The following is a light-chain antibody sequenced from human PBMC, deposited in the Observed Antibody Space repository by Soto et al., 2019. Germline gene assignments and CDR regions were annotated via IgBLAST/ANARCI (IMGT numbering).Light chain of an antibody. CDR2: GNS. CDR1: SSYIGAGYD. CDR3: QSYDSSLSGSV. J-gene: IGLJ3*02. V-gene: IGLV1-40*01. Sequence: QAVVTQPPSVSGAPGQRVTISCIGSSSYIGAGYDVHWYQQLPGTAPKLLIYGNSNRPSGVPDRFSGSKSGTSASLAITGLQAEDEADYYCQSYDSSLSGSVFGGGTKVTVL.